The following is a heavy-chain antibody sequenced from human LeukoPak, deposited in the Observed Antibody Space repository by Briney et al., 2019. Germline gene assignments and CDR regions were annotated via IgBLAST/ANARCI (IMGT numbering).Heavy chain of an antibody. CDR3: ARDPVPNIVVVPAASPVEDY. CDR2: INPNSGGT. J-gene: IGHJ4*02. Sequence: GASVKVSCKASGYTFTGYYMHWVRQAPGQGLEWMGWINPNSGGTNYAQKFQGRVTMTRDTSISTAYMELSRLRSDDTAVYYCARDPVPNIVVVPAASPVEDYWGQGTLVTVSS. CDR1: GYTFTGYY. D-gene: IGHD2-2*01. V-gene: IGHV1-2*02.